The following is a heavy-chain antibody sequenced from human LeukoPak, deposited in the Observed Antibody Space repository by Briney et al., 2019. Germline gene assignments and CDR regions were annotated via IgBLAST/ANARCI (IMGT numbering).Heavy chain of an antibody. CDR2: IYDTGST. CDR3: ASRKLGNDY. Sequence: SETLSLTCTISGGSVSDYYWSWIRQSPGKGLEWIGYIYDTGSTSYNPSLKSRVTISADTSKNEFSLKLNSVTAADTAVYYCASRKLGNDYWGQGTLVTVSS. V-gene: IGHV4-59*02. D-gene: IGHD7-27*01. J-gene: IGHJ4*02. CDR1: GGSVSDYY.